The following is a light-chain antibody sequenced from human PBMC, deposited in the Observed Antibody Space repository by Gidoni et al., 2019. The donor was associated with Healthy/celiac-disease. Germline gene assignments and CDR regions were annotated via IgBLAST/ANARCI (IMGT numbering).Light chain of an antibody. CDR2: GKN. Sequence: SSELTQDPAVSVALGQTVRITCQGDSLRSYYASWYQQKPGQAPVLVIYGKNNRPSGIPDRFSGSSSGNTASLTITGAQAEDEADYYCNSRDSSGNHVVFGGGTKLXXX. J-gene: IGLJ2*01. CDR3: NSRDSSGNHVV. CDR1: SLRSYY. V-gene: IGLV3-19*01.